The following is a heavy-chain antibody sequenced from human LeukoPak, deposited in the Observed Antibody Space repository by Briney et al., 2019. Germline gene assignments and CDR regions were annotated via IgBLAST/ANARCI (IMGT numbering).Heavy chain of an antibody. D-gene: IGHD7-27*01. CDR1: GGSIRSGTDY. V-gene: IGHV4-61*02. CDR2: IYMSGST. CDR3: ARVVWGGDFHYSLDV. Sequence: PSQTLSLTCTVSGGSIRSGTDYWSWIRQPAGKGLEWSGRIYMSGSTDYNPSFKSRVTMSVDTSKNQVSLKLRSVTAADTAVYYCARVVWGGDFHYSLDVWGKGTTVTVSS. J-gene: IGHJ6*03.